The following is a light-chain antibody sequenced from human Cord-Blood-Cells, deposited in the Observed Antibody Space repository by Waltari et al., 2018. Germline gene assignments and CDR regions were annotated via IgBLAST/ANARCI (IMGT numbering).Light chain of an antibody. V-gene: IGLV2-14*01. CDR3: SSYTSSSTYV. CDR2: DVS. J-gene: IGLJ1*01. Sequence: QSALTQPASVSGSPGQSITISCTGTSSDVGGYNYVSWYQQHQGKAPKLIIYDVSNRPSGVSSRFSGSKSGNTASLTISGLQAEDEADYYCSSYTSSSTYVFGTGTKVTVL. CDR1: SSDVGGYNY.